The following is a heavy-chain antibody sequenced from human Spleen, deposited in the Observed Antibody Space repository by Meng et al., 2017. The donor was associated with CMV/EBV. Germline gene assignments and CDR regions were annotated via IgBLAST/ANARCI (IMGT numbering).Heavy chain of an antibody. Sequence: YAFTGYGIDWVRQAPGRGLEWLGWINKYNGNTVYVKELQGRVTMTTDTATSTVYMELGSLTSADTAVYYCARAESFSLFGVPNPPAYWGQGTLVTVSS. CDR1: YAFTGYG. D-gene: IGHD3-3*01. CDR3: ARAESFSLFGVPNPPAY. J-gene: IGHJ1*01. V-gene: IGHV1-18*01. CDR2: INKYNGNT.